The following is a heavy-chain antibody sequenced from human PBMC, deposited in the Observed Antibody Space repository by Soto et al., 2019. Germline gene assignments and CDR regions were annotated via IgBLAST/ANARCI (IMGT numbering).Heavy chain of an antibody. J-gene: IGHJ4*02. Sequence: ASVKVSCKASGYTFTRFGISWVRQAPGQGLEWMGWISAFNGATNYAQKFQDRTTMTTDTPTSTAYMELRSLRSDDTAVYYCARLYSSGRPRSYSDYWGQGTLVTVCS. CDR2: ISAFNGAT. CDR3: ARLYSSGRPRSYSDY. V-gene: IGHV1-18*01. D-gene: IGHD6-19*01. CDR1: GYTFTRFG.